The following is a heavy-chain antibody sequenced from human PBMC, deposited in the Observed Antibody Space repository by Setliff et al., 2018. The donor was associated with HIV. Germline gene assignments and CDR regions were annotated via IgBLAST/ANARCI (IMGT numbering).Heavy chain of an antibody. CDR3: ARRIWSGYSFDY. J-gene: IGHJ4*02. Sequence: PGGSLRLSCATSGFTFNSYSMNWVRQAPGKGLEWVSSISSTNKYIYYAESVRGRFTISRDNSKNTLYLQMNSLRAEDTAVYYCARRIWSGYSFDYWGQGTLVTVSS. CDR1: GFTFNSYS. D-gene: IGHD3-3*01. V-gene: IGHV3-21*01. CDR2: ISSTNKYI.